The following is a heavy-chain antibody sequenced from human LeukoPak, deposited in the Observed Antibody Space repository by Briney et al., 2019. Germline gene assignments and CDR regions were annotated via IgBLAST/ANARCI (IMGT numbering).Heavy chain of an antibody. D-gene: IGHD6-6*01. Sequence: SETLSPTCAVYGGSFSGYYWSWIRQPPGKGLEWIGEINHSGSTNYNPSLKSRVTISVDTSKNQFSLKLSSVTAADTAVYYCARAGIAARLFDYWGQGTLVTVSS. CDR2: INHSGST. CDR1: GGSFSGYY. V-gene: IGHV4-34*01. CDR3: ARAGIAARLFDY. J-gene: IGHJ4*02.